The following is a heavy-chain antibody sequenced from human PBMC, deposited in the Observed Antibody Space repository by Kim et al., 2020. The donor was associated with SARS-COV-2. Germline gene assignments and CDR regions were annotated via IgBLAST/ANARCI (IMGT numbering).Heavy chain of an antibody. CDR3: VRGRFYGLDV. V-gene: IGHV3-66*02. D-gene: IGHD3-3*01. J-gene: IGHJ6*02. CDR2: IYSAGTT. CDR1: GFIVNHDY. Sequence: GGSLRLSCAVSGFIVNHDYMNWVRQPPGKGLECVSIIYSAGTTYYAKSVEGRFTISRDISKSTVSLQMNNLRPEDTGIYYCVRGRFYGLDVWGQGTTVAVSS.